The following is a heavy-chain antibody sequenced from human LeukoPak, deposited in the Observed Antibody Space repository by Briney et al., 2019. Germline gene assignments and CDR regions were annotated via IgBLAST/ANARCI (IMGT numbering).Heavy chain of an antibody. J-gene: IGHJ4*02. CDR1: GGSISSYY. Sequence: KPSETLSLTCTVSGGSISSYYWSCIRQPPGKGLEWIGYIYYSGSTNYNPSLKSRVTISVDTSKNQFSLKLSSVTAADTAVYYCARVRSRDGYLYFDYWGQGTLVTVSS. D-gene: IGHD5-24*01. V-gene: IGHV4-59*01. CDR2: IYYSGST. CDR3: ARVRSRDGYLYFDY.